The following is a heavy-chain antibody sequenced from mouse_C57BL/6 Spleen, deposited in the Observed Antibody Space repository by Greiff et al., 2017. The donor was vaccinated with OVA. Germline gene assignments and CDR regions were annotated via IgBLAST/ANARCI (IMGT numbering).Heavy chain of an antibody. Sequence: QVQLKQSGAELVKPGASVKMSCKASGYTFTSYWITWVKQRPGQGLEWIGDIYPGSGSTNYNEKFKSKATLTVDTSSSTAYMQLSSLTSEDSAVYYCARDNGTAFAYWGQGTLVTVSA. CDR3: ARDNGTAFAY. CDR2: IYPGSGST. J-gene: IGHJ3*01. V-gene: IGHV1-55*01. CDR1: GYTFTSYW. D-gene: IGHD1-2*01.